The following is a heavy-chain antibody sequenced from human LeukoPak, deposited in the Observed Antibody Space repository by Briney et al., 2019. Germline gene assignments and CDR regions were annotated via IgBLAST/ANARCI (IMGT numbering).Heavy chain of an antibody. Sequence: SETLSLTCTVSGGSISYYYWSWIRQPPGKGLQWIGYVYYSGSTNYNPSLKSRVTISVDTSYNQFSLQLTSVTAADTALYYCARHYYDTSGYLYYFDYWGQGTLVTVSS. CDR3: ARHYYDTSGYLYYFDY. D-gene: IGHD3-22*01. CDR1: GGSISYYY. CDR2: VYYSGST. V-gene: IGHV4-59*08. J-gene: IGHJ4*02.